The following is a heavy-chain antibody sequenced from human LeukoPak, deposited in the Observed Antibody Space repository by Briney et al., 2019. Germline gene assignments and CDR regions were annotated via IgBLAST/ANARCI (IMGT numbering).Heavy chain of an antibody. V-gene: IGHV3-13*01. Sequence: GRSLRLSCAASGFTFSSYDMHWVRHATGKGLEWVSAIGTAGDTYYPGSVKGRFTVSRENAKNSLYLQMNSLRAGDTAVYYCARDVVGATHYFDYWGQGTLVTVSS. D-gene: IGHD1-26*01. J-gene: IGHJ4*02. CDR3: ARDVVGATHYFDY. CDR2: IGTAGDT. CDR1: GFTFSSYD.